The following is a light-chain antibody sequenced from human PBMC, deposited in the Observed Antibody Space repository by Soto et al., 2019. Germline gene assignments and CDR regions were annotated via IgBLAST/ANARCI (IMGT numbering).Light chain of an antibody. CDR1: QSISSY. J-gene: IGKJ1*01. Sequence: DIQMTQSPSSLSASVGDRVTITCRASQSISSYLNWYQQKPGKAPKLLIYAASSLQSGVPSRFSGSGSGTDFTLTISSLHPEDFATYYCKQSYSTVWRFGQGTKVDIK. V-gene: IGKV1-39*01. CDR2: AAS. CDR3: KQSYSTVWR.